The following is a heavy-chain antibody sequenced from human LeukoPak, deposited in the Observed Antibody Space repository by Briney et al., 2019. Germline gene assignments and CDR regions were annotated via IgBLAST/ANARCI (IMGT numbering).Heavy chain of an antibody. CDR1: GFTFSTSV. CDR3: AKEVIAAGGNFVY. Sequence: GGSLRLSCAASGFTFSTSVMHWVRQPQGKGLDRVAVISYDGNNKYYADSVKGRFTISRDNSKNTLYVQMNSLRAEDTAVYYCAKEVIAAGGNFVYWGQGTLVTVSS. V-gene: IGHV3-30*18. J-gene: IGHJ4*02. D-gene: IGHD6-13*01. CDR2: ISYDGNNK.